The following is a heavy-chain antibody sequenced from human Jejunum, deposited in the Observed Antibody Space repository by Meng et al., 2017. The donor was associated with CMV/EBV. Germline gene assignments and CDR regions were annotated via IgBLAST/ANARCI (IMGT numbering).Heavy chain of an antibody. CDR3: AKDTVPDLRFNFDH. D-gene: IGHD2-21*02. CDR2: IYGGGSTK. J-gene: IGHJ4*02. V-gene: IGHV3-23*03. CDR1: GFVFSGYS. Sequence: GFVFSGYSMNWVRLAPGKGLEWVSIIYGGGSTKIYADSVKGRFTISRDDSKNMLYLQMDSLRVEDTALYFCAKDTVPDLRFNFDHWGRGTLVTVSS.